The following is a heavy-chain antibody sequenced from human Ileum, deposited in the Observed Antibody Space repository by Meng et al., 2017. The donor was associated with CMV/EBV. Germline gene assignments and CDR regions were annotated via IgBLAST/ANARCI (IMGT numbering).Heavy chain of an antibody. Sequence: ASVKVSCKTSGYRFTLYYLHWVRQAPGQGLEWMGWITPDGEGTTYAQRFQGRVTMTRDTSVTTAYMEFSRLTADDTDVYYFARGNNAYFDYWGQGAQVTVSS. CDR1: GYRFTLYY. V-gene: IGHV1-2*02. D-gene: IGHD1-14*01. CDR2: ITPDGEGT. J-gene: IGHJ4*01. CDR3: ARGNNAYFDY.